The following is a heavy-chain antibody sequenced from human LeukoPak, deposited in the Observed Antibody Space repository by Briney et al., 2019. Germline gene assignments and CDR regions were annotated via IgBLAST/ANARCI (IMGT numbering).Heavy chain of an antibody. CDR2: ISGSGGST. CDR1: GFTFSSYA. Sequence: GGSLRLSCAASGFTFSSYAMSWVRQAPGKGLEGVSAISGSGGSTYYADSVKGRFTISRDNSKNTLYLQMKSMRAEDTAVYYCAKDGGRYCSSTSCSEFDYWGQGTLVTVSS. J-gene: IGHJ4*02. V-gene: IGHV3-23*01. D-gene: IGHD2-2*01. CDR3: AKDGGRYCSSTSCSEFDY.